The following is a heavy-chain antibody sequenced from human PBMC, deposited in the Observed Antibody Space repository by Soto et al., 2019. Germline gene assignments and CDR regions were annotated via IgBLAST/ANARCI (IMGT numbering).Heavy chain of an antibody. D-gene: IGHD6-13*01. CDR2: ISGSGGTT. Sequence: EVQLLESGGGLVQPGGSLRLSCAASGFTFSSYAMSWVRQAPGKGLEWVSAISGSGGTTYYADSVKGRFTISRDNAKNTLYLQMTSLRSEDTAVYYCAKRNSSWSGRYYFDYCGQGTLVTVSS. CDR3: AKRNSSWSGRYYFDY. J-gene: IGHJ4*02. CDR1: GFTFSSYA. V-gene: IGHV3-23*01.